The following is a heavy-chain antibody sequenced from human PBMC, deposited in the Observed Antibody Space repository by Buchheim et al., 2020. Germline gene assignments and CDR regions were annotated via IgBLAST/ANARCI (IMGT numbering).Heavy chain of an antibody. D-gene: IGHD1-7*01. CDR1: GFPFSSYG. V-gene: IGHV3-30*18. CDR3: AKESSSFLELHHLDY. Sequence: QVQLVESGGGVVQPGRSLRLSCAASGFPFSSYGMHWVRQAPGKGLEWVAVISYDGSNKYYSDSVKGRFTISRDNSKNTRYLQMNSLRAEDTAVYYCAKESSSFLELHHLDYWGQGTL. CDR2: ISYDGSNK. J-gene: IGHJ4*02.